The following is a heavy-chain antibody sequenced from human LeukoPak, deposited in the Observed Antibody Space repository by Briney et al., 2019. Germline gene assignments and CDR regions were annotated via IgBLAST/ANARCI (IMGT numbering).Heavy chain of an antibody. V-gene: IGHV4-39*01. CDR1: GGSISSISYY. Sequence: SETLSLTCTVSGGSISSISYYWGWIRQPPGKGLEWIGNIYYSGSTYYNPSLKSRVTISVDTSKNQFSLKLSSVTAADTAVYYCARRYYYDSSAPLYYMDVWGKGTTVTVSS. D-gene: IGHD3-22*01. J-gene: IGHJ6*03. CDR3: ARRYYYDSSAPLYYMDV. CDR2: IYYSGST.